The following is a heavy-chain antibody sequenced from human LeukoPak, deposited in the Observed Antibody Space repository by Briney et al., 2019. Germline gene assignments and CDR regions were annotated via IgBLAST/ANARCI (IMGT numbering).Heavy chain of an antibody. D-gene: IGHD2-8*01. V-gene: IGHV4-59*01. Sequence: SETLSLTCTVSGGSISSYYWSWIRQPPGKGLEWIGYIYYSGSTNYNPSLKSRVTISVDTSKNQFSLKLSSVTAADTDVYYCARGYCTNGVCYIGPFDYWGQGTLVTVSS. CDR3: ARGYCTNGVCYIGPFDY. J-gene: IGHJ4*02. CDR2: IYYSGST. CDR1: GGSISSYY.